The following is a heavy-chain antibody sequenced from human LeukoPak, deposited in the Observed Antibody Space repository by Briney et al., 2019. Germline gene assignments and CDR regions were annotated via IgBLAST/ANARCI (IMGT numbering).Heavy chain of an antibody. CDR1: GFIFDDYA. Sequence: GRSLRLSCAASGFIFDDYAMHWVRQAPGKGLEWVSGISWDSGIIGYADSVKGRFTIGRDNAKNSLYLQMDSLRPEDTALYYCVKDQTTVSLSGWCDPWGQGTLVTVSS. J-gene: IGHJ5*02. V-gene: IGHV3-9*01. D-gene: IGHD4-17*01. CDR3: VKDQTTVSLSGWCDP. CDR2: ISWDSGII.